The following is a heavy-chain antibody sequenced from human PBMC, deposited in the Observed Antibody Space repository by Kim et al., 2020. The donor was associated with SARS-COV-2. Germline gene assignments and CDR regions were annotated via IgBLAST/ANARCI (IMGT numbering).Heavy chain of an antibody. CDR2: INWNGGST. D-gene: IGHD6-13*01. V-gene: IGHV3-20*01. Sequence: GGSLRLSCAASGFTFDDYGMSWVRQAQGKGLEWVSGINWNGGSTGYADSVKGRFTISRDNAKNSLYLQMNSLRAEDTALYHCARYSTDGYYFDYWGQGTLVTVSS. CDR3: ARYSTDGYYFDY. CDR1: GFTFDDYG. J-gene: IGHJ4*02.